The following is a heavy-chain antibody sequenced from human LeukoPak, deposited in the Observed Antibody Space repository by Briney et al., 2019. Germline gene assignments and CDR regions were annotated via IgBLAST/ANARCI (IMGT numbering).Heavy chain of an antibody. V-gene: IGHV4-31*03. Sequence: SETLSLTCTVSGGSISSGGYYWSWIRQHPGKGLEWIGYIYYSGSTYYNPSLKSRVTISVDTSKNQFSLKLSSVTAADTAVYYCARVAYGSGSYIDYWGQGTLVIVSS. J-gene: IGHJ4*02. D-gene: IGHD3-10*01. CDR1: GGSISSGGYY. CDR2: IYYSGST. CDR3: ARVAYGSGSYIDY.